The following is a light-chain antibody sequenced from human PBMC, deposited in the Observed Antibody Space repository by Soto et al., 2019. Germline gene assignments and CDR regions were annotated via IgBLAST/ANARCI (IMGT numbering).Light chain of an antibody. J-gene: IGLJ2*01. Sequence: QSALTQPASVSGSPGQSITISCIETTSDFGTKKFFSWYQQQPGKAPKLIIYDGTKRPSGLSSRFSCSKSGITASLTVSGRQSDDEADYFCFLYATFISFFGGWTQLTVL. CDR2: DGT. CDR1: TSDFGTKKF. CDR3: FLYATFISF. V-gene: IGLV2-23*01.